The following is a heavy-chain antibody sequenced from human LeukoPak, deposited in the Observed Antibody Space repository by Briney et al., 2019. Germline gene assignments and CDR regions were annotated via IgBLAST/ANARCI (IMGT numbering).Heavy chain of an antibody. CDR3: AGDGGRPQKMAAFDY. CDR2: INPSGGST. J-gene: IGHJ4*02. V-gene: IGHV1-46*01. Sequence: ASVKVSCKASGYTFTSYYMHWVRQAPGQGLEWMGIINPSGGSTSYAQKFQGRVTMTRDTSTSTVYMELSSLRSEDTAVYYCAGDGGRPQKMAAFDYWGQGTLVTVSS. CDR1: GYTFTSYY. D-gene: IGHD5-24*01.